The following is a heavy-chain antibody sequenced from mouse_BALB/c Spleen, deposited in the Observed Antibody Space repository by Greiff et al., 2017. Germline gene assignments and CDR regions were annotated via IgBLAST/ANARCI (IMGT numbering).Heavy chain of an antibody. V-gene: IGHV3-2*02. D-gene: IGHD1-2*01. CDR2: ISYSGST. Sequence: ESGPGLVKPSQSLSLTCTVTGYSITSDYAWNWIRQFPGNKLEWMGYISYSGSTSYNPSLKSRISITRDTSKNQFFLQLNSVTTEDTATYYCARLHYYGHWYFDVWGAGTTVTVSS. CDR1: GYSITSDYA. CDR3: ARLHYYGHWYFDV. J-gene: IGHJ1*01.